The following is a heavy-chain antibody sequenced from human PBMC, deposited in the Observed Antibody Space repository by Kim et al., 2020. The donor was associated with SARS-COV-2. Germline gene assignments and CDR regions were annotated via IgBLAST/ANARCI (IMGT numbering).Heavy chain of an antibody. CDR1: GYSISSSNW. Sequence: SETLSLTCAVSGYSISSSNWWGWIRQPPGKGLEWIGYIYYSGSTYYNPSLKSRVTMSVDTSKNQFSLKLSSVTAVDTAVYYCARGGRVWLGEKDHIAFDNWGPGTMVTVSS. CDR2: IYYSGST. J-gene: IGHJ3*02. CDR3: ARGGRVWLGEKDHIAFDN. V-gene: IGHV4-28*03. D-gene: IGHD3-10*01.